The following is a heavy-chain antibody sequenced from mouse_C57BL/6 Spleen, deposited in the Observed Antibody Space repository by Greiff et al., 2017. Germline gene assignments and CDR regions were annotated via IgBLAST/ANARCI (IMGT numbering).Heavy chain of an antibody. D-gene: IGHD2-9*01. CDR1: GYTFTSYW. Sequence: QVQLQQPGAELVKPGASVKLSCKASGYTFTSYWMHWVKQRPGRGLEWIGRIDPNSGGTKYNEKFKSKATLTVDKPSSTAYMQLSSLTYEDSAVYYCARSPYYGYDEGAWFAYWGQGTLVTVSA. V-gene: IGHV1-72*01. CDR2: IDPNSGGT. CDR3: ARSPYYGYDEGAWFAY. J-gene: IGHJ3*01.